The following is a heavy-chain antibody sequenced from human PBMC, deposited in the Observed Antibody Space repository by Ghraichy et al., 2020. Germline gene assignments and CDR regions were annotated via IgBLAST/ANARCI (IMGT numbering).Heavy chain of an antibody. CDR2: ISAYNGNT. J-gene: IGHJ3*02. CDR1: GYTFTSYG. Sequence: ASVKVSCKASGYTFTSYGISWVRQAPGQGLEWMGWISAYNGNTNYAQKLQGRVTMTTDTSTSTAYMELRSLRSDDTAVYYCARGIAVAGLQPYDAFDIWGQGTMVAAAS. V-gene: IGHV1-18*01. CDR3: ARGIAVAGLQPYDAFDI. D-gene: IGHD6-19*01.